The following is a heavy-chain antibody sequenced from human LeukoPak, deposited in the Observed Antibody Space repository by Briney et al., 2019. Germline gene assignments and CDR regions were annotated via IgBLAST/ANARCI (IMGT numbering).Heavy chain of an antibody. V-gene: IGHV1-18*01. CDR3: AIEGKQWLQYYFDY. J-gene: IGHJ4*02. CDR2: ISAYSGDT. D-gene: IGHD6-19*01. Sequence: ASVKVSCKASGNSFATYGISWVRQAPGQGLEWMGWISAYSGDTNYAQKLQGRVTMTTDTSTSTAYMELRSLRSDDTAVYYCAIEGKQWLQYYFDYWGQGTRVTVSS. CDR1: GNSFATYG.